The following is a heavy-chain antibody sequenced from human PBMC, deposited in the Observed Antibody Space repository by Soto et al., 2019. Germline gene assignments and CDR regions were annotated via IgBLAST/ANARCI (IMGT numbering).Heavy chain of an antibody. CDR2: IYAGGNT. CDR3: ARVTIFYGDLASSYALNYFYY. CDR1: GFSVTSNY. V-gene: IGHV3-53*01. D-gene: IGHD3-9*01. J-gene: IGHJ4*02. Sequence: VQLVESGGTLVQPGGSLRLSCAASGFSVTSNYMTWVRQAPGKGLECVSVIYAGGNTYYPDSVKGRFTISSDNSKNTQFLQMNNLRAEETADYYCARVTIFYGDLASSYALNYFYYWGQGTRVTVSS.